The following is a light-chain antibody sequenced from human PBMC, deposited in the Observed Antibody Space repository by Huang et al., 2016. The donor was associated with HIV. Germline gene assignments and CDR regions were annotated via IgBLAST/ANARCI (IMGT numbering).Light chain of an antibody. CDR3: MQALQTPST. CDR2: LGS. Sequence: DIVMTQSPLSLLVTPGEPASISCRSSQSLLHSNGYNYLDWYLQKPGQSPQLLIYLGSNRASGVPDRFSGSGSGTDFTLKISRVEAEDVGVYYCMQALQTPSTFGPGTKVDIK. V-gene: IGKV2-28*01. CDR1: QSLLHSNGYNY. J-gene: IGKJ3*01.